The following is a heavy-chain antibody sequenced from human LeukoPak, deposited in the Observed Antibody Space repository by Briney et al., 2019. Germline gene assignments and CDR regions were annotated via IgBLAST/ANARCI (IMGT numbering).Heavy chain of an antibody. CDR2: INPNSGGT. CDR1: GYTFTGYY. J-gene: IGHJ3*02. CDR3: ARARYSSSSGGPLLSDAFDI. Sequence: ASVKVSCKASGYTFTGYYMHWVRQAPGQGLEWMGWINPNSGGTNYAQKFQGRVTMTRDTSISTAYMELSRLRSDDTAVYYCARARYSSSSGGPLLSDAFDIWGQGTMVTVSS. D-gene: IGHD6-6*01. V-gene: IGHV1-2*02.